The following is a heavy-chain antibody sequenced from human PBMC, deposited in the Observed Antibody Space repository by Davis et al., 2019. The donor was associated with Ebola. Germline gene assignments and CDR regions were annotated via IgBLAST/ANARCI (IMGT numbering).Heavy chain of an antibody. CDR2: IKQDGSEK. D-gene: IGHD6-13*01. J-gene: IGHJ4*02. V-gene: IGHV3-7*01. CDR3: VRRGSKTYDFDY. CDR1: GFTFSSYW. Sequence: GESLKISCAASGFTFSSYWMSWVRQAPGKGLEWVANIKQDGSEKYYVDSVKGRFTISRDNSKNLVSLQMNDLRRDDTAIYYCVRRGSKTYDFDYWGQGTLVTVSS.